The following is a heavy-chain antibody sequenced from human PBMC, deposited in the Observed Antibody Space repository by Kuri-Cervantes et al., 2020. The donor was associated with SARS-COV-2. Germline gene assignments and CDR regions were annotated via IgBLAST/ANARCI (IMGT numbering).Heavy chain of an antibody. CDR2: IRYDGSNK. V-gene: IGHV3-30*02. CDR1: EFTFSSYG. D-gene: IGHD2-2*01. J-gene: IGHJ5*02. Sequence: GGSLRLSCAASEFTFSSYGMHWVRQAPGKGLEWVAFIRYDGSNKYYADSVKGRFTISRDNSKNTLYLQMNSLRAEDTAVYYCAREEYCSSTSCSNWFDPWGQGTLVTVSS. CDR3: AREEYCSSTSCSNWFDP.